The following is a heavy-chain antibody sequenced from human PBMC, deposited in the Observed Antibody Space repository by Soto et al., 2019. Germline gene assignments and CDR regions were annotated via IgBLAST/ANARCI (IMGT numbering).Heavy chain of an antibody. J-gene: IGHJ6*02. Sequence: PSETLSLTCAVYGGSFSGYYWSWIRQPPGKGLEWIGEINHSGSTNYNPSLKSRVTISVDTSKNQFSLKLSSVTAADTAVYYCAREDPLCKRVLGYYYYGMDVWGQGTKVTVSS. D-gene: IGHD2-8*01. CDR2: INHSGST. V-gene: IGHV4-34*01. CDR1: GGSFSGYY. CDR3: AREDPLCKRVLGYYYYGMDV.